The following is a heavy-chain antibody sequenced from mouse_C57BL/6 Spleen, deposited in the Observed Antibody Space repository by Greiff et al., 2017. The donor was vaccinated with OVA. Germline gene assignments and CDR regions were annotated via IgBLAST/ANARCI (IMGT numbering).Heavy chain of an antibody. D-gene: IGHD2-3*01. CDR2: IDPETGGT. CDR1: GYTFTDYE. J-gene: IGHJ2*01. V-gene: IGHV1-15*01. Sequence: QVQLKQSGAELVRPGASVTLSCKASGYTFTDYEMHWVKQTPVHGLEWIGAIDPETGGTAYNQKFKGKAILTADKSSSTAYMELRSLTSEDSAVYYCTRSGDGPYFDYWGQGTTLTVSS. CDR3: TRSGDGPYFDY.